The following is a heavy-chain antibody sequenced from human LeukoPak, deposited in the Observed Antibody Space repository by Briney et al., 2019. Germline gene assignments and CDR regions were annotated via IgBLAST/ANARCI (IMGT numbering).Heavy chain of an antibody. CDR2: IYYSGST. V-gene: IGHV4-59*01. CDR3: ARGPLDSGYTYFDD. CDR1: GGSISSYY. Sequence: PSETLSLTCTVSGGSISSYYWSWIRQPPGKGLEWIGYIYYSGSTNYNPSLKSRVTISVDTSKNQFSLKLSSVTAADTAVYYCARGPLDSGYTYFDDWGQGTLVTVSS. D-gene: IGHD5-12*01. J-gene: IGHJ4*02.